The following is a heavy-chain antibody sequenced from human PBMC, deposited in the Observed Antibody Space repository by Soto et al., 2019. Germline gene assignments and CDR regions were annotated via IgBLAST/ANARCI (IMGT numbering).Heavy chain of an antibody. D-gene: IGHD4-17*01. V-gene: IGHV1-18*01. Sequence: ASVKVSCKASGYTFTSYGISWVRQAPGQGLEWMGWISAYNGNTNYAQKLQGRVTMTTDTSTSTAYMELRSLRSDDTAVYYCAKAPSTVVNPGDAFDIWGQGTMVTVSS. CDR3: AKAPSTVVNPGDAFDI. J-gene: IGHJ3*02. CDR2: ISAYNGNT. CDR1: GYTFTSYG.